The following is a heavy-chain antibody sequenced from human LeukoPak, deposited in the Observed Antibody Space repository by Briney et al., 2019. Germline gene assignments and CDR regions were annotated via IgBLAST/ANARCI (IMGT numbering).Heavy chain of an antibody. Sequence: GGSLRLSCEASGFTFSGYWMSWVRQAPGKGLEWVANIRDDGGEIYYVDSVKGRFTISRDNAKSSLFLQMNSLRAEDAAVYYCARDKPRGSYYGSIFDSWGQGTLVTVSS. J-gene: IGHJ4*02. CDR1: GFTFSGYW. V-gene: IGHV3-7*01. D-gene: IGHD1-26*01. CDR2: IRDDGGEI. CDR3: ARDKPRGSYYGSIFDS.